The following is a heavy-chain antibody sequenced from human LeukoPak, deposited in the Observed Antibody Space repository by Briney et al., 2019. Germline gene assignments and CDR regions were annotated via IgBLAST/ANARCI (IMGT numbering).Heavy chain of an antibody. J-gene: IGHJ4*02. V-gene: IGHV4-61*01. CDR3: ARHIIAVATNFDY. CDR2: SYYSGST. CDR1: GYSISSGYS. Sequence: SETLSLTCTVSGYSISSGYSWGWIRQPPGKGLEWIGYSYYSGSTNHNPSLKSRVTISVDTSKNQFSLKLSSVTAADTAVYYCARHIIAVATNFDYWGQGTLVTVSS. D-gene: IGHD6-19*01.